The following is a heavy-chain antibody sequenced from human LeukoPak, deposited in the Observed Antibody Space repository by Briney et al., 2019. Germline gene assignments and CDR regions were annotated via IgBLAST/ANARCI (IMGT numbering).Heavy chain of an antibody. CDR3: ARDLLMYGLDV. V-gene: IGHV4-61*02. D-gene: IGHD3-9*01. Sequence: SQTLSLTCTVSGGSTSSSSHSWSWIRQPAGKGLEWIGRIYTSGNTNYIPSLKSRVTISFDTSKSQFSLKLSSVTAADTAVYYCARDLLMYGLDVWGQGTTVTVSS. CDR2: IYTSGNT. CDR1: GGSTSSSSHS. J-gene: IGHJ6*02.